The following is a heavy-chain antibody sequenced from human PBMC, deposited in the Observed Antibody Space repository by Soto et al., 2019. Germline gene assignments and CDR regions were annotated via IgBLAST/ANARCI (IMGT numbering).Heavy chain of an antibody. V-gene: IGHV4-31*03. J-gene: IGHJ5*02. D-gene: IGHD3-9*01. Sequence: PSETLSLTCTVSGGSINSEDYYWSWLRQQPGKGLEWIGYIYYTGYTCYNSSLQSRLNISIDTSQSQFSLQLSSVTAADMAVYFCAADATGYPFNWFDPWGQGIPVTVSS. CDR2: IYYTGYT. CDR1: GGSINSEDYY. CDR3: AADATGYPFNWFDP.